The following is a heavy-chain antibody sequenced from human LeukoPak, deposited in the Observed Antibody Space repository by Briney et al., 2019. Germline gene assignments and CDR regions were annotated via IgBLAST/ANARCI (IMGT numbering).Heavy chain of an antibody. CDR2: ISWNSGDI. J-gene: IGHJ4*02. CDR1: GFTFDDYA. D-gene: IGHD6-19*01. CDR3: ARAVAVAGTNPFDY. V-gene: IGHV3-9*01. Sequence: GGSLRLSCAASGFTFDDYAMHWVRQAPGKGLEWVSGISWNSGDIGYADSVKGRFTISRDNAKKSLYLQMNSLRTEDTALYYCARAVAVAGTNPFDYWGQGTLVTVSS.